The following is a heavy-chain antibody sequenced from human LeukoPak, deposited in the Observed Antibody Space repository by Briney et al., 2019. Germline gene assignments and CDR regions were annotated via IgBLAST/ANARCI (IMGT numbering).Heavy chain of an antibody. J-gene: IGHJ6*04. V-gene: IGHV3-21*01. CDR3: ARDNAYDYYYYGMDV. CDR1: GFTFSSYS. D-gene: IGHD5-12*01. CDR2: ISSSSSYI. Sequence: GGSLRLSCAASGFTFSSYSMNWVRQAPGKGLDWVSSISSSSSYIYYADSVKGRFTISRDNAKNSLYLQMNSLRAEDTAVYYCARDNAYDYYYYGMDVWGKGTTVTVSS.